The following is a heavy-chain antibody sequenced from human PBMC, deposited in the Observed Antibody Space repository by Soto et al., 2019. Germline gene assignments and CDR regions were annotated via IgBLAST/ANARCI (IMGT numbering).Heavy chain of an antibody. J-gene: IGHJ4*02. CDR3: AKDGRSDFWSGYSD. D-gene: IGHD3-3*01. V-gene: IGHV3-23*01. Sequence: GGSLRLSCAASGFTFSSYAMSWVRQAPGKGLEWVSAISGSGGSTYYADSVKGRFTISRDNSKNTLYLQMNSLRAEDTAVYYCAKDGRSDFWSGYSDWGQGTLVTVSS. CDR1: GFTFSSYA. CDR2: ISGSGGST.